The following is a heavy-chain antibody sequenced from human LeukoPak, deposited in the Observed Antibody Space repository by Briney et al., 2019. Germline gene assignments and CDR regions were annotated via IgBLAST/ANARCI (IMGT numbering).Heavy chain of an antibody. CDR2: INPNSGGT. D-gene: IGHD2-2*02. J-gene: IGHJ5*02. CDR3: AREGCSSTSCYT. CDR1: GYTFTGYY. Sequence: ASVKVSCKASGYTFTGYYMHWVRQAPGQGLEWMGWINPNSGGTDYAQKFQGRVTMTRDTSISTAYMELSRLRSDDTAVYYCAREGCSSTSCYTWGQGTLVTVSS. V-gene: IGHV1-2*02.